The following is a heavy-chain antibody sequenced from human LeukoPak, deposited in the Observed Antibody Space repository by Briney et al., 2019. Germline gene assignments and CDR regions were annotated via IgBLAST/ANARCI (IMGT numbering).Heavy chain of an antibody. J-gene: IGHJ4*02. CDR2: IYYSGST. CDR1: GGSISSYY. Sequence: SETLCLTCTVSGGSISSYYWSWIRQPPGKGLEWIGYIYYSGSTNYNPSLKSRVTVSVDTSKNQFSLKLSSVTAAGTAVYYCARYTAGIWGYSFDYWGQGTLVTVSS. CDR3: ARYTAGIWGYSFDY. D-gene: IGHD3-22*01. V-gene: IGHV4-59*08.